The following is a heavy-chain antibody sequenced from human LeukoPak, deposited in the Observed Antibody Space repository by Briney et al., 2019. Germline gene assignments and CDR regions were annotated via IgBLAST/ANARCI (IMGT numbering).Heavy chain of an antibody. J-gene: IGHJ4*02. Sequence: GASVKVSCKASGYTFTSYYMHWVRQAPGQGLEWMGIINPSGGSTSYAQKFQGRVTMTRDTSTSTVYMELSSLRSDETAVYYCASPFARHGRNTYYDFWSGYYMGADGGYFDYWGQGTLVTVSS. CDR3: ASPFARHGRNTYYDFWSGYYMGADGGYFDY. D-gene: IGHD3-3*01. CDR2: INPSGGST. V-gene: IGHV1-46*01. CDR1: GYTFTSYY.